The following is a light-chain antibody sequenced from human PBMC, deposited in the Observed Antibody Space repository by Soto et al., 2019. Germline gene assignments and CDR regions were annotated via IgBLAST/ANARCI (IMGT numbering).Light chain of an antibody. CDR2: EGD. CDR3: CSYTSGSTLV. CDR1: SSDVGSYNL. J-gene: IGLJ2*01. V-gene: IGLV2-23*01. Sequence: QSVLTQPASVSGSSGQSITISCTGTSSDVGSYNLVSWHQQHPGKAPKLIIYEGDKRPSGVSNRFSGSKSGNTASLTISGLQAEDEADYYCCSYTSGSTLVFGGGTKGTVL.